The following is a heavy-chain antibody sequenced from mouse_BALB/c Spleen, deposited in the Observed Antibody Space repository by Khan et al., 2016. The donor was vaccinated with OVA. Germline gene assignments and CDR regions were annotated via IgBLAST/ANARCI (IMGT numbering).Heavy chain of an antibody. CDR2: IWSGGNT. Sequence: QVQLKESGPGLVQPSQSLSITCTVSGFSLTTYGVHWVRQSPGKGLEWLGLIWSGGNTDYNAAFISRLSITKDNSKCQVFFKMTSLQADDTAMYYCARNSYMYDFTYWGQGTLVTVSA. CDR1: GFSLTTYG. V-gene: IGHV2-2*01. CDR3: ARNSYMYDFTY. J-gene: IGHJ3*01. D-gene: IGHD2-14*01.